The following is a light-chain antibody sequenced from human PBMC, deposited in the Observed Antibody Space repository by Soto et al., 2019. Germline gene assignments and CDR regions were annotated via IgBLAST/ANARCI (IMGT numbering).Light chain of an antibody. CDR2: EVN. CDR1: SSDVGGYNY. CDR3: ASYTSSSTGV. Sequence: QSALTQPASVSGSPGQSITISCTGTSSDVGGYNYVSWYQQHPGKAPILMIYEVNNSPTGVSNRFSGSKYDNTASRTISGVQVEDGGDYYCASYTSSSTGVFGGGTKLTVL. J-gene: IGLJ3*02. V-gene: IGLV2-14*01.